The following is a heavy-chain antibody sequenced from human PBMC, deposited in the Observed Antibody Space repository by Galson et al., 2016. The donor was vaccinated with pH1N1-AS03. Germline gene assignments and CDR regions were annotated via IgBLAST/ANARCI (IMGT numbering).Heavy chain of an antibody. CDR2: ISGDGSVT. CDR3: ANGRGSCYGPYNWFDP. D-gene: IGHD2-15*01. Sequence: SLRLSCAASGFTFRNYAMSWVRQAPGKGLEWVSAISGDGSVTHYADSVKGRFTISRDNSKSTLYLQMSSMRAEDTAVYYCANGRGSCYGPYNWFDPWGQGTLVAVSS. CDR1: GFTFRNYA. J-gene: IGHJ5*02. V-gene: IGHV3-23*01.